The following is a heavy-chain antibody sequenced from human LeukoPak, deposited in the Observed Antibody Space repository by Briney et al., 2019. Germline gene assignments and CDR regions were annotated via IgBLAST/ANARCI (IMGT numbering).Heavy chain of an antibody. CDR1: GYTFTGYY. J-gene: IGHJ6*02. V-gene: IGHV1-2*02. CDR2: INPNSGGT. D-gene: IGHD3-22*01. Sequence: GASVKVSCKASGYTFTGYYMHWVRQAPGQGLEWMGWINPNSGGTNYAQKFQGRVTMTRDTSISTAYMELSRLRSDDTAVYYCARYYYDSSGYRYYYYGMDVWGQGTTVTVSS. CDR3: ARYYYDSSGYRYYYYGMDV.